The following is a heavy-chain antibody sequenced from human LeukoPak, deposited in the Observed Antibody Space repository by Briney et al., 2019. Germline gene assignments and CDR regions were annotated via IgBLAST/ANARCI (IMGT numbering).Heavy chain of an antibody. Sequence: GESLKISCKGSGNRFTTYWIGWVRQMPEKGLEWMGIIYPGDFDTRYSPSFQGQVTISADKSISTAYLQWSSLKASVTAMYYCAISDSSISPLDYWGQGTLVTVSS. CDR3: AISDSSISPLDY. V-gene: IGHV5-51*01. J-gene: IGHJ4*02. D-gene: IGHD6-13*01. CDR2: IYPGDFDT. CDR1: GNRFTTYW.